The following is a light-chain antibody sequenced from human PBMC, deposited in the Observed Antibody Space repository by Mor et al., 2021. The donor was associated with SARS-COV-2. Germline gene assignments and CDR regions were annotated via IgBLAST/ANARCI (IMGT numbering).Light chain of an antibody. Sequence: GEAPRLVNYGASRRATGIPDRFSGSGSGTDFTLTISRLEPEDFAVYYCHQYYGSGFTFGPGTKVDI. CDR2: GAS. V-gene: IGKV3-20*01. CDR3: HQYYGSGFT. J-gene: IGKJ3*01.